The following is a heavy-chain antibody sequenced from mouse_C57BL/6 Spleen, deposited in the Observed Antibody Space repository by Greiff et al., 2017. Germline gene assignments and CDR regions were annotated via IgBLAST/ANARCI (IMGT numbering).Heavy chain of an antibody. V-gene: IGHV1-55*01. CDR2: IYPGSGST. J-gene: IGHJ4*01. D-gene: IGHD2-4*01. CDR1: GYTFTSYW. CDR3: AFYDYDNYAMDY. Sequence: VQLQQPGAELVKPGASVKMFCKASGYTFTSYWITWVKQRPGQGLEWIGDIYPGSGSTNYNEKFKSKATLTVDTSSSTAYMQLSSLTSEDSAVYYCAFYDYDNYAMDYWGQGTSVTVSS.